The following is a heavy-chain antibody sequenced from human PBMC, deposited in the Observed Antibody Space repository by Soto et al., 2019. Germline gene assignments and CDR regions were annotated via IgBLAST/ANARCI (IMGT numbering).Heavy chain of an antibody. V-gene: IGHV4-30-2*01. CDR1: GGSISSGGYS. CDR2: MYHSGST. D-gene: IGHD2-15*01. J-gene: IGHJ4*02. Sequence: SETLSLTCAVSGGSISSGGYSWSWIRQPPGKGLEWIGYMYHSGSTYYNPSLKSRVTISIDRSKNQFSLKLSSVTAADTAVYYCASRGATTDCSGGSCYARGFDYWGQGTLVTVSS. CDR3: ASRGATTDCSGGSCYARGFDY.